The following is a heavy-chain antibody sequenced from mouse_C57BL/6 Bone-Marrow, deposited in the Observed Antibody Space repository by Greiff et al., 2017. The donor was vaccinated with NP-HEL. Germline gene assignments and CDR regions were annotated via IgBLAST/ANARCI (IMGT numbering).Heavy chain of an antibody. V-gene: IGHV1-87*01. D-gene: IGHD2-4*01. CDR1: YTFFSRVP. CDR2: GQGLEWFG. J-gene: IGHJ3*01. CDR3: SEDSAVYYSSFYDDYDGFAY. Sequence: QVQLQQSGPELARPWASVKISCQAFYTFFSRVPFAIRDTNYWMQWVKQRPGQGLEWFGAIYPGHGDTSSNQKFKGQATLTADKASSTAYMQLCRLKSEDSAVYYSSFYDDYDGFAYGGQGTGVTVSA.